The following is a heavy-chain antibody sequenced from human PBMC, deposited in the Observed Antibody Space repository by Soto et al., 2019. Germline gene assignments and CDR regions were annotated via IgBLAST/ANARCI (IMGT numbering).Heavy chain of an antibody. D-gene: IGHD3-10*01. J-gene: IGHJ5*02. CDR2: ISTYNGNT. CDR3: ARDSAVRGVTPNWLDP. Sequence: QVQLVQSGAEVKKPGASVKVSCKASGYIFTSYGISWVRQAPGQGLEWMGWISTYNGNTNYARKLQGRLTMTTDTSTRTAYMELRSLRSDDKAVYYCARDSAVRGVTPNWLDPWGKGTLVTVSS. CDR1: GYIFTSYG. V-gene: IGHV1-18*01.